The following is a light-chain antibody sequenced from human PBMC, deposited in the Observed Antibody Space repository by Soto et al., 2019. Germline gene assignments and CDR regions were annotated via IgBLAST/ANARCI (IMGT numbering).Light chain of an antibody. CDR2: AAS. CDR1: QGIRNF. Sequence: DIQMTQSPTSLSASVGDRVTITCRASQGIRNFVAWYQQKPGKAPKLLIYAASTLQSGVPSRFSGSGSGTDFTLTINSLQPEDVATYSWQKYSSVTGFGPGTQVEIK. CDR3: QKYSSVTG. J-gene: IGKJ3*01. V-gene: IGKV1-27*01.